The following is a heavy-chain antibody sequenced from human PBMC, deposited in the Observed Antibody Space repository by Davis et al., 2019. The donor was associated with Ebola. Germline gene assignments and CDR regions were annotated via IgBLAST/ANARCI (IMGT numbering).Heavy chain of an antibody. D-gene: IGHD1-14*01. CDR1: GYTFTGYY. J-gene: IGHJ3*02. CDR3: ARDRGIDAFDI. Sequence: AASVKVSCKASGYTFTGYYMHWVRQAPGQGLEWMGWISAYNGNTNYAQKFQGRVTMTTDTSTSTAYMELRSLRSDDTAVYYCARDRGIDAFDIWGQGTMVTVSS. CDR2: ISAYNGNT. V-gene: IGHV1-18*04.